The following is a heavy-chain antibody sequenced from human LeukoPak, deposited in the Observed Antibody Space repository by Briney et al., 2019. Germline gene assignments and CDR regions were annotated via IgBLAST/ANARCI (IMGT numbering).Heavy chain of an antibody. J-gene: IGHJ4*02. CDR3: ARGGWSGYFIH. CDR1: GFTLSHFY. V-gene: IGHV3-7*01. D-gene: IGHD1-1*01. Sequence: TGGSLRLSCSAAGFTLSHFYMSWVRQAPGKVMEWVANIKQDGSERSYVDSVRDRLTISRDNAKNSLYLQMNSLRAEDTAVYYCARGGWSGYFIHWGQGALVTVSS. CDR2: IKQDGSER.